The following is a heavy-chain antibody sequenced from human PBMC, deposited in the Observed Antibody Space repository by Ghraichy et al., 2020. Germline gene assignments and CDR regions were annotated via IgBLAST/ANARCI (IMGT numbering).Heavy chain of an antibody. V-gene: IGHV3-53*01. CDR1: GFIVSDNY. D-gene: IGHD3-10*01. CDR3: ARDRGDYYGSGSYSYYYGMEV. CDR2: IYSSDRT. Sequence: GGSLRLSCAASGFIVSDNYMSWVRQAPGKGLERVSVIYSSDRTVYADSVKGRFTISRDNSKNTLYLQMNSLRAEDTAVYYCARDRGDYYGSGSYSYYYGMEVWGQGTTVTVSS. J-gene: IGHJ6*02.